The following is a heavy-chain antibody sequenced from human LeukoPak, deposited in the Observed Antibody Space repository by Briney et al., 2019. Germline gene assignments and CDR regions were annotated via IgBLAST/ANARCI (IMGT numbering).Heavy chain of an antibody. CDR1: GGSISSYY. CDR2: IYYSGST. CDR3: ARGPATTVTTGGPLGY. V-gene: IGHV4-59*12. D-gene: IGHD4-17*01. J-gene: IGHJ4*02. Sequence: SETLSLTCTVSGGSISSYYWSWIRQPPGKGLEWIGYIYYSGSTYYNPSLKSRVTISVDTSKNQFSLKLSSVTAADTAVYYCARGPATTVTTGGPLGYWGQGTLVTVSS.